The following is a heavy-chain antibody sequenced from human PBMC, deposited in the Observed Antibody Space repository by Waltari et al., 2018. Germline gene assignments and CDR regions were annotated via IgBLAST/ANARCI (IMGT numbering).Heavy chain of an antibody. J-gene: IGHJ4*02. Sequence: QVQLQEPGPGLVKPSETPSLSCSVSGGSINGYHWSWIRQAPGTGLEWLGRIYPGGSKRYNPSLQSRVTMSEDTSKSQLSLKVTSVTAADTAVYYCARDQASRYWGQGILVTVSS. V-gene: IGHV4-4*07. CDR3: ARDQASRY. CDR2: IYPGGSK. CDR1: GGSINGYH.